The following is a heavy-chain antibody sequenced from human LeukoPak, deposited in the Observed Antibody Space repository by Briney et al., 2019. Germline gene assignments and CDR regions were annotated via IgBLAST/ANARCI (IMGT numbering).Heavy chain of an antibody. CDR2: IYYGSGGS. D-gene: IGHD6-19*01. CDR1: GFSFSSYA. V-gene: IGHV3-23*01. CDR3: AKAHSSGWTTRYFDC. Sequence: GGSLRLSCAASGFSFSSYAMGWVRQAPGKGLEWVSLIYYGSGGSHDADSVKGRFTISRDNSKNTLYLQMNSLRAEDTAIYYCAKAHSSGWTTRYFDCWGQGALVTVSS. J-gene: IGHJ4*02.